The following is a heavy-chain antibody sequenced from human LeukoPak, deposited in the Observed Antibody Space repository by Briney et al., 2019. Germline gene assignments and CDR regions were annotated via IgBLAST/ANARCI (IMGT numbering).Heavy chain of an antibody. Sequence: ASVKVSCKASDDTFSNYGISWVRQAPGQGLEWMGWISTYNGNTHYAQKFQGRVTMTTDTSTNIAYLELRDLRPDDTAVYYCARTQWLEGAFDFWGQGTVVTVSS. J-gene: IGHJ3*01. D-gene: IGHD6-19*01. V-gene: IGHV1-18*01. CDR3: ARTQWLEGAFDF. CDR2: ISTYNGNT. CDR1: DDTFSNYG.